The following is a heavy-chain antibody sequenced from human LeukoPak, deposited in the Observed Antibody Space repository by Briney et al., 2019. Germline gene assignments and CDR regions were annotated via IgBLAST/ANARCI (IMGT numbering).Heavy chain of an antibody. Sequence: ASETLSLTCTVSGDSFSYFYWSWIRQPPGKGLEWIGYIYYTGSTSYNPSLKSRVTMSLDASKNQFSLELNSVTPADTAVYYCARGGNYWPQWWFDPWGRGTLVSVSS. CDR3: ARGGNYWPQWWFDP. CDR2: IYYTGST. CDR1: GDSFSYFY. D-gene: IGHD1-26*01. V-gene: IGHV4-59*01. J-gene: IGHJ5*02.